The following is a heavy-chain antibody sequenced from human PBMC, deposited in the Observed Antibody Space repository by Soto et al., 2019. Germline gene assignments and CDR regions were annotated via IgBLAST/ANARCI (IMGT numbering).Heavy chain of an antibody. CDR1: GFTFSSYA. Sequence: QVQLVESGGGVVQPGRSLRLSCAASGFTFSSYAMHWVRQAPGKGLEWVAVISYDGSNKYYADSVKGRFTISRDNSKNTLYLQMNSLRAEDTAVYYCARVGIVAAGDLVYFDYWGQGTLVTVSS. CDR3: ARVGIVAAGDLVYFDY. V-gene: IGHV3-30-3*01. J-gene: IGHJ4*02. D-gene: IGHD6-13*01. CDR2: ISYDGSNK.